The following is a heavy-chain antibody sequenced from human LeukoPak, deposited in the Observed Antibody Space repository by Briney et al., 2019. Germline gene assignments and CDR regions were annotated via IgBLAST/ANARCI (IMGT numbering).Heavy chain of an antibody. CDR3: ARDGLALTVTTYDWFDP. J-gene: IGHJ5*02. CDR2: INPNSGRT. V-gene: IGHV1-2*02. D-gene: IGHD4-17*01. CDR1: GYTFTCYY. Sequence: ASVTVSFKASGYTFTCYYMHGVRQAPGQGLEGMGWINPNSGRTNYAQKVQGRVTMTRDTSISTAYMELSRLRSDDTAVYYCARDGLALTVTTYDWFDPWGQGTLVTVSS.